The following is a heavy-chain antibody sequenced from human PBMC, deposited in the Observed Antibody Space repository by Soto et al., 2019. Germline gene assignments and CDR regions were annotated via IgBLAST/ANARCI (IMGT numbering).Heavy chain of an antibody. V-gene: IGHV4-39*01. Sequence: SATLSLTCTVSGGSISSSRYYWGWIRQPPGKGLEWIVSINYSGSTYSNPSLKSRITISVDTSKNQFSLKLSSVTAADTAVYYCAKLRGGQQLVSYFDYWGQGTLVTVSS. J-gene: IGHJ4*02. CDR3: AKLRGGQQLVSYFDY. CDR2: INYSGST. D-gene: IGHD6-13*01. CDR1: GGSISSSRYY.